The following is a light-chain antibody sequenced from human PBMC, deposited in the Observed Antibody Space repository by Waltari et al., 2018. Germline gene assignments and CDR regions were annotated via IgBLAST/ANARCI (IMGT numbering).Light chain of an antibody. CDR3: MQGTHWPPYT. Sequence: DVVMTQSPLSLPVTLGQPASISCRSSQSLVYSDGHTYLNWFQQRPGQPPRRLIYNVSNRDSGFPDRFSGSGSGTDFTLKISRVEAEDVGVYYCMQGTHWPPYTFGQGTKLEIK. CDR2: NVS. CDR1: QSLVYSDGHTY. J-gene: IGKJ2*01. V-gene: IGKV2-30*01.